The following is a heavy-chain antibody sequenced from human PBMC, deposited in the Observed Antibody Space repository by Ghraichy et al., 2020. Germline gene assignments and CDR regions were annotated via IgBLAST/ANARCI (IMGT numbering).Heavy chain of an antibody. D-gene: IGHD2-15*01. V-gene: IGHV4-34*01. CDR2: INHSGST. J-gene: IGHJ5*02. CDR3: ARAHIVVVVAETAFSALDP. Sequence: SETLSLTCAVYGGSFSGYYWSWIRQPPGKGLEWIGEINHSGSTNYNPSLKSRVTISVDTSKNQFSLKLSSVTAADTAVYYCARAHIVVVVAETAFSALDPWGQGTRVTVPS. CDR1: GGSFSGYY.